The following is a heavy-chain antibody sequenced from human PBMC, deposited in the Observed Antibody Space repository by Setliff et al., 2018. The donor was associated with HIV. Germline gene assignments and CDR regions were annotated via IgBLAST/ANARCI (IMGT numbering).Heavy chain of an antibody. CDR3: ASGRAMNWSDP. D-gene: IGHD2-2*01. CDR1: GGSISSTTYY. V-gene: IGHV4-39*02. CDR2: IYHSGST. J-gene: IGHJ5*02. Sequence: SETLSLTCTVSGGSISSTTYYWGWIRQPPGKGLEWIGSIYHSGSTFYNPSLKSRVTISVDTSKNHFSLNLSSVTVADTAVYYCASGRAMNWSDPWGQGTLVTVSS.